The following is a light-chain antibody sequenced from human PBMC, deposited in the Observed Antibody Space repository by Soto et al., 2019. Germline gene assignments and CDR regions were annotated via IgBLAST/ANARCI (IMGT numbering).Light chain of an antibody. V-gene: IGKV1-5*01. CDR3: QQYNGYSRT. Sequence: DIQMTQSPYTLSASVGDRVTITCRASQSISGWLAWYQQKPGKAPKLLIYDVSSLESGVPSRFSGSGSGTEFTLTIRSLQPDDFATYYCQQYNGYSRTFGQGTKVDI. CDR2: DVS. CDR1: QSISGW. J-gene: IGKJ1*01.